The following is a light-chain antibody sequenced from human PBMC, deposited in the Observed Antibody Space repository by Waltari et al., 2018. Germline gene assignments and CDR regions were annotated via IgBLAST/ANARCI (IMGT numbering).Light chain of an antibody. J-gene: IGKJ1*01. V-gene: IGKV3-20*01. Sequence: EIVLTQSPGTLSLSPGERATLSCRASQSIGIYLPWYQQKPGQAPRLLMYHASSRATGIPDMFSGSGSGTDFSLTISRLEPEDFAVYYCQKYESLPATFGQGTKVESK. CDR2: HAS. CDR1: QSIGIY. CDR3: QKYESLPAT.